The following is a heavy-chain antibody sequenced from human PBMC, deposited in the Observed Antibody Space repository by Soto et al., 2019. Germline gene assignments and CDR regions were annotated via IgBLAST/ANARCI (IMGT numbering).Heavy chain of an antibody. CDR1: GFTFSSYG. CDR3: ARENYGDKYDAFDI. J-gene: IGHJ3*02. V-gene: IGHV3-33*01. CDR2: IWYDGSNK. D-gene: IGHD4-17*01. Sequence: GGSLRLSCAASGFTFSSYGMHWVRQAPGKGLEWVAVIWYDGSNKYYADSVKGRFTISRDNSKNTLYLQMNSLRTEDTAVYYCARENYGDKYDAFDIWGQGTMVTVSS.